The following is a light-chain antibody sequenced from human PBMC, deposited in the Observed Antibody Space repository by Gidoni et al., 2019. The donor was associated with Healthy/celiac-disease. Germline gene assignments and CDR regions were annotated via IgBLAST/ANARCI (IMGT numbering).Light chain of an antibody. J-gene: IGLJ1*01. CDR3: QSYDSSLSV. CDR1: SSNIGAGYD. CDR2: GNS. V-gene: IGLV1-40*01. Sequence: QSVLPQPPSVSGAPGKRVTISCTGSSSNIGAGYDVHWYQQLPGTAPKLLIYGNSNRPSGVPDRFSGSKSGTSASLAITGLQAEDEADYYCQSYDSSLSVFGTGTKVTVL.